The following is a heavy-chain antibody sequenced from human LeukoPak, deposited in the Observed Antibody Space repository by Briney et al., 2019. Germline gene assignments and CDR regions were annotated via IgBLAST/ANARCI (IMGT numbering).Heavy chain of an antibody. Sequence: GGSLRLSCAASGFTFSSYWMQWVRQAPGKGLEWVANIKQDGSEKYYADSVKGRFIISRDNAKNALYLQMSSLSAEDTAIYYCARRYFDYWGQGTLVTVSS. J-gene: IGHJ4*02. CDR3: ARRYFDY. CDR1: GFTFSSYW. V-gene: IGHV3-7*03. CDR2: IKQDGSEK.